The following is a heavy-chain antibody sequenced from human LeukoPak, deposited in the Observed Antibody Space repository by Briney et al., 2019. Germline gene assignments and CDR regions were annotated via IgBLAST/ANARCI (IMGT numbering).Heavy chain of an antibody. J-gene: IGHJ3*02. CDR3: VNDYVWGSYRSRLAPLDAFDI. CDR2: FDPEDGET. CDR1: GYTLTELS. Sequence: ALVKVSCKVSGYTLTELSMHWVRQAPGKGLEWMGGFDPEDGETIYAQKFQGRVTMTEDTSTDTAYMELSSLRSEDTAVYYCVNDYVWGSYRSRLAPLDAFDIWGQGTMVTVSS. D-gene: IGHD3-16*02. V-gene: IGHV1-24*01.